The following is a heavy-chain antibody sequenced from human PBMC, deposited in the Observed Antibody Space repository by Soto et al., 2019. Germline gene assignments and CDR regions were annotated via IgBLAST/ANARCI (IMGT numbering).Heavy chain of an antibody. Sequence: ASVKVSCKASGYTFTGYYMHWVRQAPGQGLEWMGWINPNSGGTNYAQKFQGWVTMTRDTSISTAYMELSRLRSDDTAVYYCARGLTGTDAAYDIWGQGTMVTVSS. CDR3: ARGLTGTDAAYDI. J-gene: IGHJ3*02. CDR1: GYTFTGYY. V-gene: IGHV1-2*04. D-gene: IGHD1-20*01. CDR2: INPNSGGT.